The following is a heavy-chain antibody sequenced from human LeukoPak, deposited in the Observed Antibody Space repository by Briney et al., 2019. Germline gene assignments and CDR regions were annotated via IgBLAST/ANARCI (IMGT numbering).Heavy chain of an antibody. CDR2: INPNSGGT. CDR3: ARDQGNYDILTGYYRGLDY. D-gene: IGHD3-9*01. V-gene: IGHV1-2*02. CDR1: GYTFTGYY. J-gene: IGHJ4*02. Sequence: ASVKVSCKASGYTFTGYYMHWVRQAPGQGLEWMGWINPNSGGTNYAQKFKGRVTMTRDTSISTAYMELSRLRSDDTAVYYCARDQGNYDILTGYYRGLDYWGQGTLVTVSS.